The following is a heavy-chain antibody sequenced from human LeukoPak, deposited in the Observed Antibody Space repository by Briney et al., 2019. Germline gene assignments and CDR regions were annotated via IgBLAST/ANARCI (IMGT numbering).Heavy chain of an antibody. CDR1: GFTFSSYG. D-gene: IGHD2-21*01. CDR2: IRYDGSNK. J-gene: IGHJ5*02. V-gene: IGHV3-30*02. Sequence: GGSLRLSCAASGFTFSSYGMHWVRQAPGKGLEWVAFIRYDGSNKYYADSVKGRFTISRDNAKNSLYLQMNSLRAEDTAVYYCARGVSHPRQTWFDPWGQGTLVTVSS. CDR3: ARGVSHPRQTWFDP.